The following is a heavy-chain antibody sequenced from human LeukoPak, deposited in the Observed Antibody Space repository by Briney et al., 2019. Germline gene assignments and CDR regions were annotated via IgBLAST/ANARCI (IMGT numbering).Heavy chain of an antibody. CDR1: GITLSNSG. J-gene: IGHJ4*02. Sequence: PGGSLRFSCAVPGITLSNSGMSWVRQAPGKGLEWVAGISDSGGSTNYADSVKGRFTISRDNPKNTLYLQMNSLRAEDTAVYFCAKRGVVIRVILVGFHKEAYYFDSWGQGALDTVSS. D-gene: IGHD3-22*01. CDR3: AKRGVVIRVILVGFHKEAYYFDS. CDR2: ISDSGGST. V-gene: IGHV3-23*01.